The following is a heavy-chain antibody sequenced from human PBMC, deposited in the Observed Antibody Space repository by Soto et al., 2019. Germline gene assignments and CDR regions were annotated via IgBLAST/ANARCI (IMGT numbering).Heavy chain of an antibody. Sequence: QPGGSLRLSCAASGFTFDDYAMHWVRQAPGKGLEWVSGISWNSGSIGYADSVKGRFTISRDNAKNSLYLQMNSLRAEDTALYYCAKDCDSYGCFDYWGQGTLVTVSS. D-gene: IGHD5-18*01. CDR3: AKDCDSYGCFDY. J-gene: IGHJ4*02. CDR2: ISWNSGSI. V-gene: IGHV3-9*01. CDR1: GFTFDDYA.